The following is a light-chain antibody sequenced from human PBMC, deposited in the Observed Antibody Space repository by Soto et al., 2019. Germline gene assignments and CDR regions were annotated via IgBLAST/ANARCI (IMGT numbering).Light chain of an antibody. CDR1: QSISSY. CDR3: QQRENWPIT. Sequence: EIVLTQSPATRSLSPGERATLSCRASQSISSYLTWYQQKPGQAPRLLIFDASKRATGIPARFSGSGSGTDFTLTISSLEPEDFAVYYCQQRENWPITFGQGTRLEIK. V-gene: IGKV3-11*01. J-gene: IGKJ5*01. CDR2: DAS.